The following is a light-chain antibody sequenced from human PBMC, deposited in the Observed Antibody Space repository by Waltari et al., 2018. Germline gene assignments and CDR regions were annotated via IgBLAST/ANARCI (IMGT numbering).Light chain of an antibody. J-gene: IGKJ4*01. CDR3: QQYKKWPPLT. CDR1: ARVINS. CDR2: DPS. V-gene: IGKV3-15*01. Sequence: ELVMTHSPAPLSFSPGEKATLACRASARVINSLAWYQQRPGQSPSLLFNDPSTRATGVQGRFSGEGSGTEFTLTISSLQSEDFAVYYCQQYKKWPPLTFGGGTKVEIK.